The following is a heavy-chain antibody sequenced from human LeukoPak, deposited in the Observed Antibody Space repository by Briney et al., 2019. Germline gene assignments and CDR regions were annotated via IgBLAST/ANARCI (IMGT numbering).Heavy chain of an antibody. CDR2: ISDSGGST. Sequence: PGGSLRLSCIVSGFTFSNYAMTWVRQAPGKGLEWVSGISDSGGSTYYADSVKGRFTISRDSSKNTLSLQMNSLRAEDTAVYYCAKDGFDYYDSSGYYYFNYWGQGTLVTVSS. J-gene: IGHJ4*02. V-gene: IGHV3-23*01. CDR1: GFTFSNYA. CDR3: AKDGFDYYDSSGYYYFNY. D-gene: IGHD3-22*01.